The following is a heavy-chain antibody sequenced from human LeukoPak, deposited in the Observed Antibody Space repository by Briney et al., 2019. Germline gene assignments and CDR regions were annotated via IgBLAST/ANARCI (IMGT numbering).Heavy chain of an antibody. CDR2: IYHSGST. Sequence: PSETLSLICTVSGGSISSGGYYWSWIRQPPGKGLEWIGYIYHSGSTYYNPSLKSRVTISVDRSKNQFSLKLSSVTAADTAVYYCAREGEWFNWFDPWGQGTLVTVSS. D-gene: IGHD3-3*01. CDR3: AREGEWFNWFDP. V-gene: IGHV4-30-2*01. J-gene: IGHJ5*02. CDR1: GGSISSGGYY.